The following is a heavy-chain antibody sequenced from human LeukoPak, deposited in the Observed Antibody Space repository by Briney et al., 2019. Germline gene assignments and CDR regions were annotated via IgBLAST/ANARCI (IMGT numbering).Heavy chain of an antibody. D-gene: IGHD1-26*01. CDR1: GGSITSYH. CDR2: IYYSGST. V-gene: IGHV4-59*07. J-gene: IGHJ4*02. Sequence: SDTLSLTCTVSGGSITSYHYSWIRQPPGKALEWIGYIYYSGSTNYNPSLKSRVTISVDTSKNQFSLKLSSVTGADTAVYYCARGGSGTYYHYWGQGTLVTVSS. CDR3: ARGGSGTYYHY.